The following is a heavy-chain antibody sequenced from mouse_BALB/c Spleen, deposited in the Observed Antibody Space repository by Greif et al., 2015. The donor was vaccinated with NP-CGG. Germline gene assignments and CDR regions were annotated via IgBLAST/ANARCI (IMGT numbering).Heavy chain of an antibody. Sequence: EVMLVESGGGLVKLGGSLKLSCAASGFTFSSYYMSWVRQTPEKRLELAAAINSNGGSTYYPDTVKGRFTISRDNAKNTLYLQMSSLKSEDTALYYCARQEDGNYAWFAYWGQGTLVTVSA. CDR1: GFTFSSYY. D-gene: IGHD2-1*01. J-gene: IGHJ3*01. V-gene: IGHV5-6-2*01. CDR3: ARQEDGNYAWFAY. CDR2: INSNGGST.